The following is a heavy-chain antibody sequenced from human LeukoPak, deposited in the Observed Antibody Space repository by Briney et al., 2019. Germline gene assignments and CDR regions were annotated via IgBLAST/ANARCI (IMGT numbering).Heavy chain of an antibody. CDR3: ARGYCSSTRCGMDV. V-gene: IGHV3-30*03. Sequence: GGSLRLSCAASGFTFSSYGMHWVRQAPGKGLEWVAVISYDGSNKYYADSVKGRFTISRDNAKNSLYLQMNSLRAEDTAVYYCARGYCSSTRCGMDVWGQGTTVTVSS. CDR1: GFTFSSYG. D-gene: IGHD2-2*01. J-gene: IGHJ6*02. CDR2: ISYDGSNK.